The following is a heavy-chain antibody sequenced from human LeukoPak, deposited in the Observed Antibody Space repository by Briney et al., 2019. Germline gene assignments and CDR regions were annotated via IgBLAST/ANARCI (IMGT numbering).Heavy chain of an antibody. J-gene: IGHJ3*02. V-gene: IGHV1-69*04. CDR2: IIPILGMA. CDR1: GGTFSSYA. D-gene: IGHD3-3*01. Sequence: SVKVSCKASGGTFSSYAISWVRQAPGQGLGWMGRIIPILGMANYAQKFQGRVTITADKSTSTAYMELSSLRSEDTAVYYCARAGLQYYDFWSGYYEEDAFDIWGQGTMVTVSS. CDR3: ARAGLQYYDFWSGYYEEDAFDI.